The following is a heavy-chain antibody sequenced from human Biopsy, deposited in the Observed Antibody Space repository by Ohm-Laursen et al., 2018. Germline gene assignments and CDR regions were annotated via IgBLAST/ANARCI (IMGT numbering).Heavy chain of an antibody. J-gene: IGHJ6*02. V-gene: IGHV4-34*01. CDR1: GESFNGYY. D-gene: IGHD3-22*01. CDR2: INHSGRT. CDR3: VRGVDYYDPYHYYALDV. Sequence: SDTLSLTCTVYGESFNGYYWSRIRQTPGKGLEWIGEINHSGRTNYNPSLKSRVTISVDTSKNQFSLKVRSVTAADTAVYYCVRGVDYYDPYHYYALDVWGQGTTATVSS.